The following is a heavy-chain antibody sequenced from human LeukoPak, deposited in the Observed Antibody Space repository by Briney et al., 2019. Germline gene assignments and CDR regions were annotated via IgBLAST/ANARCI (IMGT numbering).Heavy chain of an antibody. D-gene: IGHD6-13*01. J-gene: IGHJ3*02. Sequence: PGRSLRLSCAASGFTFSSYAMHWVRQAPGKGLEWVAVISYDGSNKYYADSVKGRFTISRDNSKNTLYLQMNSLRAEDTAVYYCARDQQLVQNDAFDIWGQGTMVTVSS. CDR3: ARDQQLVQNDAFDI. V-gene: IGHV3-30-3*01. CDR2: ISYDGSNK. CDR1: GFTFSSYA.